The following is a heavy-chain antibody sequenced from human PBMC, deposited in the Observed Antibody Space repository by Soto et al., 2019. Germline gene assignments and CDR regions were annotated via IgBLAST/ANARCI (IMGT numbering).Heavy chain of an antibody. CDR1: GYTFTSYG. Sequence: ASVKVSCKASGYTFTSYGISWVRQAPGQGLEWMGWISAYNGNTNYAQKLQGRVTMTTDTSTSTAYMELRSLRSDDTAVYYCARVCSKGCEVLMVYAGIDAFDIWGQGTMVTVSS. CDR2: ISAYNGNT. V-gene: IGHV1-18*01. D-gene: IGHD2-8*01. CDR3: ARVCSKGCEVLMVYAGIDAFDI. J-gene: IGHJ3*02.